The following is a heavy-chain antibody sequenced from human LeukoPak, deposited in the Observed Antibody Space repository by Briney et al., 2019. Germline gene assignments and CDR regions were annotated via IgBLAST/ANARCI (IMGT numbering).Heavy chain of an antibody. D-gene: IGHD1-1*01. CDR3: ARGVAYLQRNAFDI. J-gene: IGHJ3*02. CDR1: GGTFSSYA. CDR2: IIPIFGTA. V-gene: IGHV1-69*13. Sequence: EASVKVSCKASGGTFSSYAISWVRQAPGQGLEWMGGIIPIFGTANYAQKFQGRVTITADESTSTAYMELSGLRSEDTAVYYCARGVAYLQRNAFDIWGQGTMVTVSS.